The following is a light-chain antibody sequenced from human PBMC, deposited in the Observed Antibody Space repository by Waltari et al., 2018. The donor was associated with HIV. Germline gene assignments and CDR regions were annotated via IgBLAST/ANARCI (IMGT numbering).Light chain of an antibody. CDR3: GTWDSSLSAVV. CDR1: SSNIGHIY. CDR2: EYN. Sequence: QPVLTQPPSVSAAPGQKVPISCSGSSSNIGHIYVSWYQQLPGTAPKLLIFEYNKRPSGIPDRFSGSKSGTSVILGITGLQTGDEADYYCGTWDSSLSAVVFGGGTKLTVL. J-gene: IGLJ2*01. V-gene: IGLV1-51*02.